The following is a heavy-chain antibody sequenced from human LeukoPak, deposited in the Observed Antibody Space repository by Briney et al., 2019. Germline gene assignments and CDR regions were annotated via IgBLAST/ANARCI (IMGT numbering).Heavy chain of an antibody. V-gene: IGHV3-30*02. CDR3: AKDLLRGDGYNYVGAFDI. CDR2: IRYDGSNK. J-gene: IGHJ3*02. D-gene: IGHD5-24*01. Sequence: PGGSLRLSCAASGFTFSSYGMHWVRQAPGKGLEWVAFIRYDGSNKYYADSVKGRFTISRDNSKNTLYLQMNSLGAEDTAVYYCAKDLLRGDGYNYVGAFDIWGHGTMVTVSS. CDR1: GFTFSSYG.